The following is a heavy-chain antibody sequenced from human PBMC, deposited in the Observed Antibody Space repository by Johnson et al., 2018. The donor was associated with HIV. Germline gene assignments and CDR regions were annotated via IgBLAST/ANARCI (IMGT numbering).Heavy chain of an antibody. V-gene: IGHV3-30*18. J-gene: IGHJ3*02. D-gene: IGHD3-10*01. CDR3: AKPRSLWLEGAFDI. CDR1: GITFSRSP. CDR2: IASEESYK. Sequence: VQLVESGGGVVQPGRSLRLSCEASGITFSRSPMNWVRQAPGKGLEWVAVIASEESYKNYGDSVKGRFTVSKDNSKKTLYLQMNSLRAEDTAVYYCAKPRSLWLEGAFDIWGQGTMVTVSS.